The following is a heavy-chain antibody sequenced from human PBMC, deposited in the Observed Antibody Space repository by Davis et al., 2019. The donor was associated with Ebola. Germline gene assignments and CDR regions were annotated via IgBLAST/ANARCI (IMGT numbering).Heavy chain of an antibody. D-gene: IGHD3-3*01. CDR3: ARAGFWSGYYSYYYYYGMDV. J-gene: IGHJ6*02. Sequence: PGGSLRLSCAASGFTFDDYAMHWVRQAPGKGLEWVSGISWNSGSIGYADSVKGRFTISRDNAKNSLYLQMNSLRAEDTAVYYCARAGFWSGYYSYYYYYGMDVWGQGTTVTVSS. CDR2: ISWNSGSI. V-gene: IGHV3-9*01. CDR1: GFTFDDYA.